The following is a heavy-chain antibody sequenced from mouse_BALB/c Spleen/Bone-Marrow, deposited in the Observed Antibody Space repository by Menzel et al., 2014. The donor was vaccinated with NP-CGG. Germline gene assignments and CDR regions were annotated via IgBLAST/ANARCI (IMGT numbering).Heavy chain of an antibody. J-gene: IGHJ4*01. CDR3: ARSKGIRGAMDY. V-gene: IGHV1-18*01. CDR2: INSNNGGN. Sequence: VQLQQSGPEQVKPGASVKISCKTSGYTFTEYTMHWVKQSHGKSLEWIGGINSNNGGNSYNQKFKGKVTLTVDKSSSPAYMELRSLTFEDSAVYYCARSKGIRGAMDYWGQGTSVTVSS. CDR1: GYTFTEYT.